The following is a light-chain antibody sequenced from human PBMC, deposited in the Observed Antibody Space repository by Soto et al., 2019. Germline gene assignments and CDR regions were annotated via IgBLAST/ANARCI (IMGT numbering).Light chain of an antibody. J-gene: IGKJ1*01. CDR3: QQAYGAPPT. CDR2: PAA. V-gene: IGKV1-39*01. Sequence: IQMTQLPSSLSASVGDRHTITCRASQSITTYLNWYQQTPGEAPKLLIYPAARLQTGVPSRFSGSGSGTDFTLTISSLQPEDFATYYCQQAYGAPPTFGQGTKVDIK. CDR1: QSITTY.